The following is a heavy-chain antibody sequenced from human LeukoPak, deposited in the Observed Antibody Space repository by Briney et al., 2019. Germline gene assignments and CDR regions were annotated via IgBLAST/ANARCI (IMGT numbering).Heavy chain of an antibody. CDR1: GGSISSYY. CDR2: IHYSGST. CDR3: AREVAWLPTGWLDP. Sequence: SETLSLTCTVSGGSISSYYWSWIRQPPGKGLEWIEYIHYSGSTNYNPSLKSRVTISLDTSKKQFSLKLSTVTAADTAVYYCAREVAWLPTGWLDPWGQGTLVTVSS. V-gene: IGHV4-59*01. J-gene: IGHJ5*02. D-gene: IGHD5-24*01.